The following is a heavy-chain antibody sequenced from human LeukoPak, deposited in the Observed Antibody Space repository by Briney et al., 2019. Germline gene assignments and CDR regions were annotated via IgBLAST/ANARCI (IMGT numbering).Heavy chain of an antibody. CDR1: GGTLSSYA. Sequence: SVKVSCKASGGTLSSYAISWVRQAPGQGLEWMGGIIPIFGTANYAQKFQGRVTITADESTSTAYMELSSLRSEDTAVYYCATPNGPDYYDSSGYYYYGMDVWGQGTTVTVSS. D-gene: IGHD3-22*01. CDR3: ATPNGPDYYDSSGYYYYGMDV. V-gene: IGHV1-69*13. CDR2: IIPIFGTA. J-gene: IGHJ6*02.